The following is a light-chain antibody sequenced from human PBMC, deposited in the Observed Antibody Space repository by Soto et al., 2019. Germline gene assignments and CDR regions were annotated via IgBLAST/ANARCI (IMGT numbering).Light chain of an antibody. CDR3: QQFNAYPLT. CDR2: GAS. V-gene: IGKV1-9*01. CDR1: QGISDY. J-gene: IGKJ4*01. Sequence: DIQLTQSPFLLSASVGDRVTISCRASQGISDYLAWYQQKPGKAPKLLIYGASTLQSGVPSRFSGSASGTEFTLTISSLQPEDFATYFCQQFNAYPLTFGGGTKLEIK.